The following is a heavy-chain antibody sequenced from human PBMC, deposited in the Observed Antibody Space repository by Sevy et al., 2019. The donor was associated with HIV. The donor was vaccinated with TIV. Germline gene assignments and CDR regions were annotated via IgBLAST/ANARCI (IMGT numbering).Heavy chain of an antibody. CDR2: ISSSFYI. D-gene: IGHD3-22*01. CDR3: VQEIGAKNHV. CDR1: GFTFNVYT. J-gene: IGHJ6*02. V-gene: IGHV3-21*01. Sequence: GGSLRLSCAASGFTFNVYTMNWVRQAPGKGLEWVSSISSSFYINYADSVKGQFTISRDNAKNSLYLQMNSLRADDTSVYYCVQEIGAKNHVWGQGTTVTVSS.